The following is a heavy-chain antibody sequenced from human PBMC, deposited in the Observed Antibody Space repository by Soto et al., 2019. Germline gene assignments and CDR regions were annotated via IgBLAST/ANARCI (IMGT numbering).Heavy chain of an antibody. J-gene: IGHJ6*03. CDR1: GFTFSSYR. Sequence: EVQLVESGGGLVKPGGSLRLSCAASGFTFSSYRMNWVRKAPGKGLEWVSSINYKSHIDYADSVKGRFTISRDNAKNSLYLQMNSLRAEDTAVYFCARDLIYAGYYYYMDVWGIGTTVTVSS. CDR2: INYKSHI. CDR3: ARDLIYAGYYYYMDV. V-gene: IGHV3-21*01. D-gene: IGHD3-10*01.